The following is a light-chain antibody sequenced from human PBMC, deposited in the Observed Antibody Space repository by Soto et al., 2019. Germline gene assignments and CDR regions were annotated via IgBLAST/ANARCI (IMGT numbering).Light chain of an antibody. V-gene: IGKV1-5*01. J-gene: IGKJ2*01. CDR1: QTISNW. CDR2: DAS. Sequence: DIQMTQSPSTLSASVGDRVTITCRASQTISNWLAWSQQEPGKAPKLLIYDASSLRSGVPSRFSGSGFATDFTLTISSLQPDDFATYYFQQYSIYPYSFGQGTKLEIK. CDR3: QQYSIYPYS.